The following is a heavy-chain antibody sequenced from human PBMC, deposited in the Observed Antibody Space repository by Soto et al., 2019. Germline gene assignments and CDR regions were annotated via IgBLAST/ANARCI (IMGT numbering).Heavy chain of an antibody. J-gene: IGHJ4*02. V-gene: IGHV3-21*01. CDR2: LSSSSSYI. CDR3: ARVGYSSGWLPDY. CDR1: GFTFSSYS. Sequence: GGSLRLSCAASGFTFSSYSMMWVRQAPGKGLEWVSLLSSSSSYIYFADSLKGRFTISRDNAKNSLYLQMNSLRAEDTAVYYCARVGYSSGWLPDYWGQGTLVTVSS. D-gene: IGHD6-19*01.